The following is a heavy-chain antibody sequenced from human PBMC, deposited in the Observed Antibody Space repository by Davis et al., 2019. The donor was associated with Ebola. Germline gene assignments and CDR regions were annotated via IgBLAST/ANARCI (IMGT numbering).Heavy chain of an antibody. CDR3: ARGKVGATSG. V-gene: IGHV4-4*02. CDR2: IYNSGST. CDR1: GGSISSSNW. D-gene: IGHD1-26*01. Sequence: MPGGSLRLSCAVSGGSISSSNWWSWVRQPPGKGLEWIGYIYNSGSTNYNPSLKSRVTISADTSKNQFSLKLSSVAAADTAVYYCARGKVGATSGWGRGTLVTVSS. J-gene: IGHJ1*01.